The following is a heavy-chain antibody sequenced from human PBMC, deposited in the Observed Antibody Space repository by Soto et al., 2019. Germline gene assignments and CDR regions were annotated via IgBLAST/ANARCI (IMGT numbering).Heavy chain of an antibody. D-gene: IGHD3-22*01. V-gene: IGHV4-30-2*01. J-gene: IGHJ4*02. Sequence: SSETLSLTCAVSGGSISSGGYSWSWIRQPPGKGLEWIGYIYHSGSTYYNPSLKSRVTISVDRSKNQFSLKLSSVTAADTAVYYCARERGSRYYDRSNGFDYWGQGTLVTVSS. CDR2: IYHSGST. CDR3: ARERGSRYYDRSNGFDY. CDR1: GGSISSGGYS.